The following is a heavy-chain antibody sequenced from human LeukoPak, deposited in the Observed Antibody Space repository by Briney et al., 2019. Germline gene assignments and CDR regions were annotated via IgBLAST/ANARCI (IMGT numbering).Heavy chain of an antibody. V-gene: IGHV4-34*01. D-gene: IGHD1-26*01. J-gene: IGHJ4*02. CDR3: ARRPRSSGTDDGPSGLDY. CDR1: GGSFSGYY. Sequence: SETLSLTCAVYGGSFSGYYWSWIRQPPGKGLEWIGEINHSGSTNYNPSFKSRVTISVDTSKNQFSLKLTSLTAADTAVYYCARRPRSSGTDDGPSGLDYWGQGTLVTVSS. CDR2: INHSGST.